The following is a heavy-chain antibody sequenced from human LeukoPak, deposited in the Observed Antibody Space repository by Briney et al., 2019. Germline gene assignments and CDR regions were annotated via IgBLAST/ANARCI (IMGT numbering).Heavy chain of an antibody. Sequence: SETLSLTCTVSGGSISSYYWSWIRQPPGRGLEWIGYIYYSGSTNYNPSLKSRVTISVDTSKNQFSLKLSSVTAADTAVYYCASDPIEYSYGYGYWGQGTLVTVSS. CDR3: ASDPIEYSYGYGY. V-gene: IGHV4-59*01. CDR2: IYYSGST. D-gene: IGHD5-18*01. CDR1: GGSISSYY. J-gene: IGHJ4*02.